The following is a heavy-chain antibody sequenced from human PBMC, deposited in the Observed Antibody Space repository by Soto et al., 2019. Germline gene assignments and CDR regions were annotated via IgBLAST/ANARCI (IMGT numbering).Heavy chain of an antibody. CDR3: AKRSSSSTFDS. D-gene: IGHD6-6*01. V-gene: IGHV3-23*01. CDR1: GFTFSSYA. Sequence: EVQLLESGGGLVQPGESLRLSCAASGFTFSSYAMSWVRQAPGKGLEWVSVISGSDDSTYYADSVKDRFTIPRDNSKNPRYLQMNRLRADDTAVYYCAKRSSSSTFDSWCQGTLVTVSS. J-gene: IGHJ4*02. CDR2: ISGSDDST.